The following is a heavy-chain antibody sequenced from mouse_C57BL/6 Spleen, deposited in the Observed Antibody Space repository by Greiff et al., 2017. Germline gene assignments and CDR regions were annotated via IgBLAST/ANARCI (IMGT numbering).Heavy chain of an antibody. CDR3: ARYGSRDAMDY. CDR2: IYPYNGVS. Sequence: VQLKESGPELVKPGASVKISCKASGYSFTGYYMHWVKQSHGNILDWIGYIYPYNGVSSYNQKFKGQATLTVDKSSSTAYMELRSLTSEDSAFYYCARYGSRDAMDYWRQGTSVTVSS. CDR1: GYSFTGYY. J-gene: IGHJ4*01. V-gene: IGHV1-31*01. D-gene: IGHD1-1*01.